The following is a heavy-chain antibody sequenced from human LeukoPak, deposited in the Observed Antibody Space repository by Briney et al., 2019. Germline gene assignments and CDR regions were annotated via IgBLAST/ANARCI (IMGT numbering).Heavy chain of an antibody. CDR1: GGSISSSSSY. Sequence: PSETLSLTCTVSGGSISSSSSYWGWIRQPPGKGLEWIGYIYTSGSTNYNPSLKSRVTISVDTSKNQFSLKLSSVTAADTAVYYCARRSSGSYDGLDWGQGTLVTVSS. CDR2: IYTSGST. V-gene: IGHV4-61*05. D-gene: IGHD1-26*01. CDR3: ARRSSGSYDGLD. J-gene: IGHJ4*02.